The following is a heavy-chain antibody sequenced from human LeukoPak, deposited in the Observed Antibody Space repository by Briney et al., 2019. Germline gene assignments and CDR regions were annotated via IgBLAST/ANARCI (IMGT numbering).Heavy chain of an antibody. CDR1: GFTFSSSH. D-gene: IGHD3-22*01. J-gene: IGHJ4*02. CDR3: ATEAGSSGSAGYFDR. CDR2: LSADGSNQ. V-gene: IGHV3-30*04. Sequence: GGSLRLSCAASGFTFSSSHMHWVRQAPSKGPEWVAVLSADGSNQAYTDSVKGRFTVSRDNTKNTLYLQMNSLTHEDTALYFCATEAGSSGSAGYFDRWGQGTLVRVSS.